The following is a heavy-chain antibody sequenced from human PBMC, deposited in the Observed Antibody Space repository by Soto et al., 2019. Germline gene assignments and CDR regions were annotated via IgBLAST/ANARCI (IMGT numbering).Heavy chain of an antibody. Sequence: EVQVVESGGGLVQPGGSLRLSCAASGFTFSNHWMTWVRQAPGKGLEWVANIKQDGSEKYYVDSVKGRFTLSRDHAKNSLYLQMSSLRAEDTAVYYCARDSAYCRSTSCYLSYYYDMDVWGKGTTVTVSS. J-gene: IGHJ6*03. CDR1: GFTFSNHW. V-gene: IGHV3-7*01. CDR2: IKQDGSEK. D-gene: IGHD2-2*01. CDR3: ARDSAYCRSTSCYLSYYYDMDV.